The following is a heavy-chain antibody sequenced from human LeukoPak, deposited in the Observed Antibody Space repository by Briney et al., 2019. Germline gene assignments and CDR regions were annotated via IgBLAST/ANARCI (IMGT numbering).Heavy chain of an antibody. CDR1: GGSISSSAYY. V-gene: IGHV4-39*07. Sequence: SETLSLTCTVSGGSISSSAYYWGWIRRPPGKGLEWIGSIHSSGSTYYNPSLKSRVTISVDTSKNQFSLKLSSVTAADTAVYYCARTTLSDYGDYAVWFDPWGQGTLVTVSS. CDR2: IHSSGST. CDR3: ARTTLSDYGDYAVWFDP. J-gene: IGHJ5*02. D-gene: IGHD4-17*01.